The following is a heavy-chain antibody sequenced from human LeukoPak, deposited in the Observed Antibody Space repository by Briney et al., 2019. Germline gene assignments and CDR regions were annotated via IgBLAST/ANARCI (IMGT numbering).Heavy chain of an antibody. CDR2: INPNSGGT. V-gene: IGHV1-2*02. CDR1: GYTFTAYY. CDR3: ARDRVVVPAAFDY. D-gene: IGHD2-2*01. Sequence: ASVKVSCKASGYTFTAYYMHWVGQAPGQGLEWMGWINPNSGGTNYEQKFQDRVTMTWDTSISPAYMELSRLRSDDTAVYYCARDRVVVPAAFDYWGQGTLVTVSS. J-gene: IGHJ4*02.